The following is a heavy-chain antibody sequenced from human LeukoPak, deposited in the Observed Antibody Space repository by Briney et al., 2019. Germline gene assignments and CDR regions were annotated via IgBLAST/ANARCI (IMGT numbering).Heavy chain of an antibody. CDR1: GGSISSGDYY. J-gene: IGHJ4*02. V-gene: IGHV4-30-4*08. CDR3: ARVGPSKTVRSFDY. D-gene: IGHD3/OR15-3a*01. CDR2: IYYSGST. Sequence: PSETLSLTCTVPGGSISSGDYYWSWIRQPPGKGLEWIGYIYYSGSTYYNPSLKSRVTISVDTSKNQFSLKLSSVTAADTAVYYCARVGPSKTVRSFDYWGQGTLVTVSS.